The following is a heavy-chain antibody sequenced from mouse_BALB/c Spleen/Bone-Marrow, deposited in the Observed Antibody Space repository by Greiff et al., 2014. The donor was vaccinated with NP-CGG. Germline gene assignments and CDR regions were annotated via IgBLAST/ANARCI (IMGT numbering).Heavy chain of an antibody. CDR3: TRHGGYYPYYYAMDY. CDR1: GFAFSSYD. CDR2: ISHGGGTT. V-gene: IGHV5-12-1*01. J-gene: IGHJ4*01. Sequence: EVQLVESGGGLVKPGGSLKLSCAASGFAFSSYDMSWVRQTPEKRLEWVAYISHGGGTTYYSDTVKGRFTISRDNAKNTLYLQMSSLKSEDTAIHYCTRHGGYYPYYYAMDYWGQGTSVTVSS. D-gene: IGHD2-3*01.